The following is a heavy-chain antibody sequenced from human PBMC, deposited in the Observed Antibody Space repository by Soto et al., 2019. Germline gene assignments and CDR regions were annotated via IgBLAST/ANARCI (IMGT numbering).Heavy chain of an antibody. CDR1: GFPLSTSGVG. Sequence: QITLKESGPTLVKPTQTLTLTCTFSGFPLSTSGVGVGWIRQPPGKALEWLALIYWDDDKRYSPSLKSRLTITKDTSKNQVVLTMTNMDPVDTATYYCAQARVVITTFSAFDIWGQGTMVTVSS. V-gene: IGHV2-5*02. CDR2: IYWDDDK. J-gene: IGHJ3*02. D-gene: IGHD3-22*01. CDR3: AQARVVITTFSAFDI.